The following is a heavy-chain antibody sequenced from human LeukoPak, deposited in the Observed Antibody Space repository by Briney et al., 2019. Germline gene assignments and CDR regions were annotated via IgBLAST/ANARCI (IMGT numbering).Heavy chain of an antibody. CDR1: GFTSSSNA. Sequence: GASLRLSCAASGFTSSSNAMGWVRQAPGEGLEWVSAILGSGGSTYYADSVKGRFTVSRDNSKSTLYLQMNSLRAEDTALYYCAKWGDYDVLTGYYVPDYWGQGTLVTVSS. CDR2: ILGSGGST. V-gene: IGHV3-23*01. D-gene: IGHD3-9*01. J-gene: IGHJ4*02. CDR3: AKWGDYDVLTGYYVPDY.